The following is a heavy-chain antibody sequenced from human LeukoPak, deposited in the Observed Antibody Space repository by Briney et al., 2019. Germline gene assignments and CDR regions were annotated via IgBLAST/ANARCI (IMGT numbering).Heavy chain of an antibody. Sequence: GGSLRLSCAASGFTFSSYEMNWVRQAPGKGLEWVSYISSSGSTIYYADSVKGRFTISRDNAKNSLYLQMNSLRAEDTAVYYCARESSSGYHFDYWGQGTLVTVSS. D-gene: IGHD3-22*01. CDR3: ARESSSGYHFDY. V-gene: IGHV3-48*03. J-gene: IGHJ4*02. CDR1: GFTFSSYE. CDR2: ISSSGSTI.